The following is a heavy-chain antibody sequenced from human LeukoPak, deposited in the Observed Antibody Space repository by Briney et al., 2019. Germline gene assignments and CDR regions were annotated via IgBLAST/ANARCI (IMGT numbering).Heavy chain of an antibody. J-gene: IGHJ5*02. V-gene: IGHV1-2*02. D-gene: IGHD2-21*01. CDR1: GYTFTGYY. CDR2: INPNSGGT. Sequence: ASVKVSCKASGYTFTGYYMHWVRQAPGQGLEWMGWINPNSGGTNFAQKFQGRVTMTRDTSISTAYMEPSRLRSDGTAVYYCAREYYGRALDPWGEGTLVTVSS. CDR3: AREYYGRALDP.